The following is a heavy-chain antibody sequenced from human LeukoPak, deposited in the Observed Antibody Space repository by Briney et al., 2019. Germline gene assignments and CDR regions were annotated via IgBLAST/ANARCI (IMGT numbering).Heavy chain of an antibody. D-gene: IGHD3-22*01. CDR2: INWNGGST. CDR3: ARIPSTYYYDSSGYYGDY. J-gene: IGHJ4*02. V-gene: IGHV3-20*04. CDR1: GFTFDDYG. Sequence: GGSLRLSCAASGFTFDDYGMSWVRQAPGKGLEWGSGINWNGGSTGYADSVKGRFTISRDNAKNSLYLKMNSLRAEDTALYYCARIPSTYYYDSSGYYGDYWGQGTLVTVSS.